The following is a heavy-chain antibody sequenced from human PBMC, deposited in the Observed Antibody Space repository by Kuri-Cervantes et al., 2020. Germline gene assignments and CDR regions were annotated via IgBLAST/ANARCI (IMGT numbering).Heavy chain of an antibody. CDR2: INHSGST. Sequence: SETLSLTCAVYGGSFSSYYWSWIRQPPGKGLEWIGEINHSGSTNYNPSLKSRVTISVDTSKKQFSLKLSSVTAADTAVYYCARGRDCSSTTCRKNHYYYYYYMDVWGKGTTVTVSS. CDR3: ARGRDCSSTTCRKNHYYYYYYMDV. V-gene: IGHV4-34*01. J-gene: IGHJ6*03. CDR1: GGSFSSYY. D-gene: IGHD2-2*01.